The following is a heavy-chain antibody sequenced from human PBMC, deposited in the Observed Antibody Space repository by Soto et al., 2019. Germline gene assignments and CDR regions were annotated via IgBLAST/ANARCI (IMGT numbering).Heavy chain of an antibody. Sequence: VQLVESGGGVVQPGRSLRLSCAASGFTFSSYAMHWVRQAPGKGLEWVSYISSSSSTIYYADSVKGRFTISRDNAKNSLYLQMNSLRDEDTAVYYCARVGQQLARGVTGPDPWGQGTLVTVSS. CDR2: ISSSSSTI. CDR1: GFTFSSYA. V-gene: IGHV3-48*02. D-gene: IGHD6-13*01. CDR3: ARVGQQLARGVTGPDP. J-gene: IGHJ5*02.